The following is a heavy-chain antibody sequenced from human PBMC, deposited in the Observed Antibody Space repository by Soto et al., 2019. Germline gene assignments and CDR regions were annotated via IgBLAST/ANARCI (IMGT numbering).Heavy chain of an antibody. CDR2: IWADGHTK. D-gene: IGHD6-13*01. V-gene: IGHV3-33*01. CDR3: ARDPYGAAGTKYYYYMGV. J-gene: IGHJ6*03. Sequence: GGSLRLSCAASGFTFSRYGMQWVRQAPGKGLERVAVIWADGHTKYYADAVKGRFTISRDDSKNTLSLPMNSLRAEDTAVYYRARDPYGAAGTKYYYYMGVWGKGTSV. CDR1: GFTFSRYG.